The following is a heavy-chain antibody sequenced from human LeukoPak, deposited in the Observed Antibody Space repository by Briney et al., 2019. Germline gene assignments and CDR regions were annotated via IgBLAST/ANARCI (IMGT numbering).Heavy chain of an antibody. V-gene: IGHV4-59*01. CDR2: IYYSGST. J-gene: IGHJ6*02. CDR1: GGSISSYY. CDR3: ARGAISGYYHYGMNV. D-gene: IGHD3-10*01. Sequence: PSETPSLTCTVSGGSISSYYWSWIRQPPGKGLEWIGSIYYSGSTNHNPSLKSRVTISVDTSKNQFSLKLSSVTAADTAVYYCARGAISGYYHYGMNVWGQGTTVTVSS.